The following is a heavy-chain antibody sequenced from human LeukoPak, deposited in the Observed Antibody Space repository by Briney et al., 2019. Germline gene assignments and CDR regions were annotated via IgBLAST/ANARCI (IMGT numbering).Heavy chain of an antibody. D-gene: IGHD6-13*01. CDR1: GGSFSGYY. J-gene: IGHJ2*01. Sequence: SETLSLTCAVYGGSFSGYYWSWIRQPPGKGLEWIGEINHSGSTNYNPSLKSRVTISVDTSKNQFSLKLSSVTAADTAVYYCARRVGSWYPGWYFDLWGRGTLVTVSS. CDR2: INHSGST. V-gene: IGHV4-34*01. CDR3: ARRVGSWYPGWYFDL.